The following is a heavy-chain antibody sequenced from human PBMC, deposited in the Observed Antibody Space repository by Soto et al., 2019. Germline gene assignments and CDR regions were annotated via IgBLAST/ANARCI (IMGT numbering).Heavy chain of an antibody. V-gene: IGHV3-7*01. CDR2: INPDGSEK. CDR3: VRARIDV. Sequence: EVQLVESGGGLVQPGGFLRLSCAASGFIFSAYWMTWVRQAPGKGLEWVANINPDGSEKYYVDSVKGRFTISRDNVKNSLFLQVNNLRAEDTALYYCVRARIDVWGRGTLVTVSS. J-gene: IGHJ2*01. CDR1: GFIFSAYW.